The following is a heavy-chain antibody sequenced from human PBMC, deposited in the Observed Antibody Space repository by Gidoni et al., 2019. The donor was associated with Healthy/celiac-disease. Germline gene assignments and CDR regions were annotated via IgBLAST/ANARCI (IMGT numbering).Heavy chain of an antibody. D-gene: IGHD1-26*01. CDR3: ANHESGSYLDY. CDR2: ISYDGSNK. J-gene: IGHJ4*02. CDR1: GFTFSSYG. V-gene: IGHV3-30*18. Sequence: QVQLVESGGGVVQPGRSLRPSCAASGFTFSSYGMHWVSQAPGKGLEWLAVISYDGSNKYYADSVKGRFTISRDNSKNTLYLQMNSLRAEDTAVYYCANHESGSYLDYWGQGTLVTVSS.